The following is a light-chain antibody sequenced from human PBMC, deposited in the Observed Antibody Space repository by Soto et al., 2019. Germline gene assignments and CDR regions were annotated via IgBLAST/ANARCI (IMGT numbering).Light chain of an antibody. CDR1: QSVSSSY. Sequence: EIVLTQSPGTLSLSPGERATLSCRASQSVSSSYLAWYQQKPGQAPRLLIYGASSRATGIPDRFSGSGSGTDFTITISRLEPEDFAVYYCQQYGSSPVTFGEGERLEIK. CDR3: QQYGSSPVT. V-gene: IGKV3-20*01. J-gene: IGKJ5*01. CDR2: GAS.